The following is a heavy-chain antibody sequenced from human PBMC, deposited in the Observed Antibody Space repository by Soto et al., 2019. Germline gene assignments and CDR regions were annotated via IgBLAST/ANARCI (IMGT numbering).Heavy chain of an antibody. Sequence: SETLSLTCAVFGGSFSGYYWNWIRQPPGKGLEWIGEINHSGSTNYNPSLKSRVTISVDTSKNQFSLKLSSVTAADTSVYYCASSSYQLLRSGLDVWGQGTTVTVSS. D-gene: IGHD2-2*01. CDR3: ASSSYQLLRSGLDV. CDR1: GGSFSGYY. CDR2: INHSGST. V-gene: IGHV4-34*01. J-gene: IGHJ6*02.